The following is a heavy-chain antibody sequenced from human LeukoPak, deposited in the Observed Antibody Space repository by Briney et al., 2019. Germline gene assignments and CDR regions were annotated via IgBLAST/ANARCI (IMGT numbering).Heavy chain of an antibody. CDR1: GYTLTELS. V-gene: IGHV1-24*01. CDR3: ATWDRGKYSGYDFGDGTVDY. CDR2: FDPEDGET. Sequence: ASVNVSCKVSGYTLTELSMHWVRQAPGKGLEWMGGFDPEDGETIYAQKFQGRVTMTEDTSTDTAYMELSSLRSEDTAVYYCATWDRGKYSGYDFGDGTVDYWGQGTLVTVSS. D-gene: IGHD5-12*01. J-gene: IGHJ4*02.